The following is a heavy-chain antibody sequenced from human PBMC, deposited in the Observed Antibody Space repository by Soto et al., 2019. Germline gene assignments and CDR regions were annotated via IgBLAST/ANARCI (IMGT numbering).Heavy chain of an antibody. CDR1: GFTFTSSA. V-gene: IGHV1-58*01. CDR3: AAYHSSSRVKFVP. CDR2: IVVGSGTT. D-gene: IGHD6-13*01. Sequence: SVRASCKASGFTFTSSAVPRVRQARGQRLQWIGRIVVGSGTTTSAQKFKEGVNITRDMSTSTADMELSSLRSEGTAVYYCAAYHSSSRVKFVPGGQGTLETVSS. J-gene: IGHJ5*02.